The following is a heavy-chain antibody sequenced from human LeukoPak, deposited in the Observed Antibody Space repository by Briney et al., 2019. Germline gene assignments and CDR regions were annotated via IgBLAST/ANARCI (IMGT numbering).Heavy chain of an antibody. V-gene: IGHV1-2*02. Sequence: ASVKVSCKASGYTFTGYYMHWVRQAPGQGLEWMGWINPNSGGTNYAQKFQGRVTMTRDTSISTAYMELSRLRSDDTAVYYCARGGYCSGGSCYMAWFDPWGQGTLVTVSS. CDR3: ARGGYCSGGSCYMAWFDP. D-gene: IGHD2-15*01. CDR2: INPNSGGT. J-gene: IGHJ5*02. CDR1: GYTFTGYY.